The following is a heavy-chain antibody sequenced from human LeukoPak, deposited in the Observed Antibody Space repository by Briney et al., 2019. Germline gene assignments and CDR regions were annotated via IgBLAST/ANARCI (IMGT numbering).Heavy chain of an antibody. V-gene: IGHV1-46*01. D-gene: IGHD1-26*01. CDR2: INPSGGST. CDR3: ARGYTWESGSFFIDH. J-gene: IGHJ4*02. Sequence: ASVKVSCKASGYIFTTYYISWVRQAPGQGLEWMAIINPSGGSTSYAQKFQGRVTMTRDTSMSTVYMELSGLRSEDTAVYYCARGYTWESGSFFIDHWGQGTLVTVSS. CDR1: GYIFTTYY.